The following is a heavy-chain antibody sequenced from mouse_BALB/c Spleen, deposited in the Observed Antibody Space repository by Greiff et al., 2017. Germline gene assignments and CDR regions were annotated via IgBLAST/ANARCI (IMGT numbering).Heavy chain of an antibody. CDR1: GFAFSSYD. CDR2: ISSGGGST. Sequence: DVMLVESGGGLVKPGGSLKLSCAASGFAFSSYDMSWVRQTPEQRLEWVAYISSGGGSTYYPDTVKGRFTISRDNAKNTLYLQMSSLKSEDTAMYYCARGIYDGYYFPFDYWGQGTTLTVSS. J-gene: IGHJ2*01. V-gene: IGHV5-12-1*01. CDR3: ARGIYDGYYFPFDY. D-gene: IGHD2-3*01.